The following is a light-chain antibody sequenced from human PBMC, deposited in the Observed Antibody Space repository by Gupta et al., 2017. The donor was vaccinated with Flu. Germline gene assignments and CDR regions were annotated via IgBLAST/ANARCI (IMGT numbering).Light chain of an antibody. J-gene: IGKJ2*01. V-gene: IGKV2-28*01. CDR3: RQALQTPYT. CDR1: QSLLHNNGYNY. Sequence: DIVMTQSPLSLPVTPGEPASISCRSSQSLLHNNGYNYLDWYLQKPGQSPQLLIYLGSHRASGVPDRFSGSESGTDFTLKISRGEAEDVGVYYCRQALQTPYTFGQGTKLEIK. CDR2: LGS.